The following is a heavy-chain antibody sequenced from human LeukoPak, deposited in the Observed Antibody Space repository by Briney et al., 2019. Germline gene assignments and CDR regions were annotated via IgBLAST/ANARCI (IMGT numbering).Heavy chain of an antibody. Sequence: PSETLSLTCTISGGSISLYYWNWIRQPAGKGLEWIGLLHPSGSTTYNPSLESRVTMSLDTSNNQFSLNLTSVTAADTAVYYCGTMFGDSSDFDHWGQGILVTVSS. CDR2: LHPSGST. D-gene: IGHD3-10*02. CDR1: GGSISLYY. CDR3: GTMFGDSSDFDH. J-gene: IGHJ4*02. V-gene: IGHV4-4*07.